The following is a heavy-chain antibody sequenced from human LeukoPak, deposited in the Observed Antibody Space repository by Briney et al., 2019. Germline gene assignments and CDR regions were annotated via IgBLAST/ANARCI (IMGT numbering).Heavy chain of an antibody. CDR3: AREGGTIFGVVISYYYYYMDV. J-gene: IGHJ6*03. CDR2: IIPIFGTA. V-gene: IGHV1-69*05. D-gene: IGHD3-3*01. CDR1: GGTFSSYA. Sequence: SVKASCKASGGTFSSYAISWVRQAPGQGLEWMGRIIPIFGTANYAQKFQGRVTITTDESTSTAYMELSSLRSEDTAVYYCAREGGTIFGVVISYYYYYMDVWGKGTTVTVSS.